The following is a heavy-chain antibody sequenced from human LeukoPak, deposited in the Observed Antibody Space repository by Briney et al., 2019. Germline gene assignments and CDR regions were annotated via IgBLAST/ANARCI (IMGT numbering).Heavy chain of an antibody. CDR1: GGSISSYY. D-gene: IGHD1-26*01. J-gene: IGHJ6*02. Sequence: SETLSLTCIVSGGSISSYYWSWIRQPAGKGLEWIGRIYTSGSTNYNPSLKSRVTMSVDTSKNQFSLKLSSVTAADTAVYYCARGRVVVGATTAHYYGMDVWGQGTTVTVSS. V-gene: IGHV4-4*07. CDR2: IYTSGST. CDR3: ARGRVVVGATTAHYYGMDV.